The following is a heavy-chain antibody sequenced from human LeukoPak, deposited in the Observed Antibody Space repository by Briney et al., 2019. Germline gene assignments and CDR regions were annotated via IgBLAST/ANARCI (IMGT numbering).Heavy chain of an antibody. CDR2: ITGSGGNT. D-gene: IGHD4-23*01. CDR1: GFTFSSYA. V-gene: IGHV3-23*01. CDR3: SKELKSPQVVTDVFDM. J-gene: IGHJ3*02. Sequence: GGSLRPSCAASGFTFSSYAMSWVRQAPGKGLEWVSGITGSGGNTHYAESVKGRFTISRDNSKNTLYLQMNSLKAEDTAVYYFSKELKSPQVVTDVFDMWGQGTMVTVSS.